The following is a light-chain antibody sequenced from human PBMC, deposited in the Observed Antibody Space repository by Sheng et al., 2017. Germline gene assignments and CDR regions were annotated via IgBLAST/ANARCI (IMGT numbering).Light chain of an antibody. J-gene: IGLJ1*01. Sequence: ALTQPRSVSGSPGQSVTISCTGTSSDVGGYNYVSWYQQHPGKAPKMILYDVTERPSGVPDRFSGSKSGNTASLTISGLQAEDEADYYCCSYAGWYTYVFGSGTNVNVL. CDR3: CSYAGWYTYV. CDR2: DVT. CDR1: SSDVGGYNY. V-gene: IGLV2-11*01.